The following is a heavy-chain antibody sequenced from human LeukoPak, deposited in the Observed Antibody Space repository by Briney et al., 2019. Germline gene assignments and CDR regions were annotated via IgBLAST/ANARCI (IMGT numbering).Heavy chain of an antibody. D-gene: IGHD3-9*01. J-gene: IGHJ4*02. V-gene: IGHV4-34*01. Sequence: SETLSLTCAVYGGSFSGYYWSWIRQPPGKGLEWVGEINHSGSTNYNPSLKSRVTISVDTSKNQFSLKLSSVTAADTAVYYCARSPLTGYSVYFDYWGQGTLVTVSS. CDR2: INHSGST. CDR1: GGSFSGYY. CDR3: ARSPLTGYSVYFDY.